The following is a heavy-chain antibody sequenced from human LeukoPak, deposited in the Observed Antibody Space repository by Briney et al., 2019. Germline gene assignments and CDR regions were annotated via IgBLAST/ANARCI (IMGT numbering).Heavy chain of an antibody. CDR3: ARVLGHYGSGNYYFDY. D-gene: IGHD3-10*01. CDR2: IWFDGSNI. J-gene: IGHJ4*02. Sequence: PGGSLRLSCAASGFNFSSYGMHWVRQAPGKGLEWVTSIWFDGSNIHYADSVKGRVIISRDNSKSALYLQMSSLRTEDTAVYYCARVLGHYGSGNYYFDYWGQGTLVTVSS. V-gene: IGHV3-33*01. CDR1: GFNFSSYG.